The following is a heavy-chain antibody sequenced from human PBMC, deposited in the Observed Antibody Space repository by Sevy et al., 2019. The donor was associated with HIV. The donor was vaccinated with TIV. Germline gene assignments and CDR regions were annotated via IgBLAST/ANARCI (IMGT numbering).Heavy chain of an antibody. CDR2: FSFGCGKI. Sequence: GGSLRFSCAASGFTFSKYSMSWIRQTPGKGLEWVSTFSFGCGKINYADSVKGRFTISRDDSRNTFYLQMNSLRAEDTAIYYCAREGYTKPHDYWGQGTVVTVSS. D-gene: IGHD6-13*01. CDR1: GFTFSKYS. CDR3: AREGYTKPHDY. V-gene: IGHV3-23*01. J-gene: IGHJ4*02.